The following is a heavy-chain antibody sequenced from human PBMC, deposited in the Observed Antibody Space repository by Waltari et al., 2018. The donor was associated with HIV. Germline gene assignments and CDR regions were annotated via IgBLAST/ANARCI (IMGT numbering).Heavy chain of an antibody. CDR3: ATPLGDTAMVPLY. CDR2: IYSGGST. J-gene: IGHJ4*02. Sequence: EVQLVETGGGLIQPGGSLRLSCAASGFTVSSNYMSWVRQAPGKGRELVSFIYSGGSTYYADSVKGRFTISRDNSKNTLYLQRNSMRAEDTAVYYCATPLGDTAMVPLYWGQGTLVTVSS. CDR1: GFTVSSNY. V-gene: IGHV3-53*02. D-gene: IGHD5-18*01.